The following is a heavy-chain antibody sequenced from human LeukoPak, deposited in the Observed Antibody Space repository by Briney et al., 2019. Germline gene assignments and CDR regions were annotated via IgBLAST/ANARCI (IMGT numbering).Heavy chain of an antibody. CDR1: GYTFTSYD. D-gene: IGHD6-19*01. V-gene: IGHV1-8*01. Sequence: ASVKVSCKASGYTFTSYDINWVRQATGQGLEWMGWVNPNSGNTGYAQKFQGRVTMTRNTSISTAYMELSSLRSEDTAVYYCATDSGYSSGWSSNAFDIWGQGTMVTVSS. CDR3: ATDSGYSSGWSSNAFDI. CDR2: VNPNSGNT. J-gene: IGHJ3*02.